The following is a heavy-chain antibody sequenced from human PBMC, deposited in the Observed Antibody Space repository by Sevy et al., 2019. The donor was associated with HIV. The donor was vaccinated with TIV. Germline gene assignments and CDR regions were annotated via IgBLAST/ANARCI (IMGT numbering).Heavy chain of an antibody. CDR3: ARRYFDL. CDR1: GFTFSSFW. Sequence: GRSLGLSCKASGFTFSSFWMQWVRQAPGKGLEWVANIRQDGNEIYYGDSVKGRFTISRDNAKNALYLQMDGLRAEDTGLYYCARRYFDLWGQGTLVTVSS. J-gene: IGHJ4*02. V-gene: IGHV3-7*01. CDR2: IRQDGNEI.